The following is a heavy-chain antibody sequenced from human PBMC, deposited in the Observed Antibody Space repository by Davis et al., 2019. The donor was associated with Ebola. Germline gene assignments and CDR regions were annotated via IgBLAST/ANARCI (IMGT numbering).Heavy chain of an antibody. CDR3: AKADPQQYFDY. CDR1: GFTFSSYA. J-gene: IGHJ4*02. Sequence: GGSLRLSCAASGFTFSSYAMSWVRQAPGKGLEWVSGISWNSGSIGYADSVKGRFTISRDNAKNSLYLQMNSLRAEDTAVYYCAKADPQQYFDYWGQGTLVTVSS. V-gene: IGHV3-9*01. CDR2: ISWNSGSI.